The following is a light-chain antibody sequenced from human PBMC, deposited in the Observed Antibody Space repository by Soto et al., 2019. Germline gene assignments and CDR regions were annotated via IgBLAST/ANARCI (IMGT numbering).Light chain of an antibody. V-gene: IGKV2-30*01. CDR3: QHFVTFLMWT. Sequence: VLMTQSKISLPFTXGPPASLSCRSSQTLVYSNGNTYLNWFQQRPGQSPRRLIYGASSRATGVPDRFSGGGSGTDFTLTISRLEPEDFAVCYCQHFVTFLMWTFCQGSMVAIK. CDR1: QTLVYSNGNTY. J-gene: IGKJ1*01. CDR2: GAS.